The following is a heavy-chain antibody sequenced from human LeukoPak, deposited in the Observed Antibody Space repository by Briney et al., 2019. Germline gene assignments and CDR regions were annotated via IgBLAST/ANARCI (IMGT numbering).Heavy chain of an antibody. CDR3: AGIGANGDY. CDR2: IYTSGSA. CDR1: GGFISSYY. V-gene: IGHV4-4*07. J-gene: IGHJ4*02. Sequence: PSETLSLTCTVSGGFISSYYWSWSRQPAGKGLEWIGRIYTSGSANYNPSLKSRVTISVDTSKNQFSLKLSSLTTADTAVYYCAGIGANGDYWGQGTLVTVSS. D-gene: IGHD1-26*01.